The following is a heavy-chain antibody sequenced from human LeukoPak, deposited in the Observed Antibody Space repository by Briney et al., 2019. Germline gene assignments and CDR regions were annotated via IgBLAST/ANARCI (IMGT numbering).Heavy chain of an antibody. Sequence: SETLSLTCTVSGGSISSYYWSWIRQPPGKGLEWIGYIYYSGSTNYNPSLKSRVTVSVDTSKNQFSLKLSSVTAADTAVYYCASSSWYGKLDYWGQGTLVTVSS. CDR2: IYYSGST. V-gene: IGHV4-59*08. J-gene: IGHJ4*02. D-gene: IGHD6-13*01. CDR3: ASSSWYGKLDY. CDR1: GGSISSYY.